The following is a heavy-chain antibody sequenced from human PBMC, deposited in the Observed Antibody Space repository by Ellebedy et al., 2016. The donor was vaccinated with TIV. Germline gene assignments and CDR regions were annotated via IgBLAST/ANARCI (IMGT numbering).Heavy chain of an antibody. CDR1: GGSISSYY. V-gene: IGHV4-59*12. CDR3: ATEGVSGLDYFDS. J-gene: IGHJ4*02. CDR2: IYYSGST. D-gene: IGHD3-10*01. Sequence: SETLSLXXTVSGGSISSYYWSWIRQPPGKGLEWIGYIYYSGSTNYNPSLKSRVTISVDTSKNQFSLNLSSVTAADTAVYYCATEGVSGLDYFDSWGQGTLVTVSS.